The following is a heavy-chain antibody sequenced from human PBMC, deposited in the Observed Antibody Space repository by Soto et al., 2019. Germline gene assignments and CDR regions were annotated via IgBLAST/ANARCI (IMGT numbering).Heavy chain of an antibody. D-gene: IGHD6-19*01. Sequence: PGGSLRLSCASSGFSFSSFWMFLVRQAPGKGLEWVSAISGSGVSTDYGDSVKGRFTISRDNSKNTLYLQMNSLRAEDTAVYYCAKGYSSGWYSAFDMWGQGTMVTVS. CDR3: AKGYSSGWYSAFDM. J-gene: IGHJ3*02. CDR1: GFSFSSFW. CDR2: ISGSGVST. V-gene: IGHV3-23*01.